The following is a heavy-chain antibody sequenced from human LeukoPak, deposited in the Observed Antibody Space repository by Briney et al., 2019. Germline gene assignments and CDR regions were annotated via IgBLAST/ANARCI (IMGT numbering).Heavy chain of an antibody. J-gene: IGHJ4*02. D-gene: IGHD4-17*01. V-gene: IGHV4-34*01. CDR2: INHSGST. Sequence: SSETLSLTCAVYGGSFSGYYWSWIRQPPGKGLEWIGEINHSGSTNYNPSLKSRVTISVDTSKNQFSLKLSSVTAADTAVYYCARAPNHYGAGYWGQGTLVTVSS. CDR1: GGSFSGYY. CDR3: ARAPNHYGAGY.